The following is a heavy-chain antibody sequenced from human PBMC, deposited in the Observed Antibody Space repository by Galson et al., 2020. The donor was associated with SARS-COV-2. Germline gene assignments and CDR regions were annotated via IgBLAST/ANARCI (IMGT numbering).Heavy chain of an antibody. CDR3: AKDPGTDECSGSCVTRDD. CDR1: GFTFDDYA. V-gene: IGHV3-9*01. Sequence: TGGSLRLSCAASGFTFDDYAMHWVRQAPGKGLEWVPGFSWNRGSISYADSVKGRFTISRDNAKNSLYRQMNSLRAEDTALDYCAKDPGTDECSGSCVTRDDGGQGTLGTVSP. J-gene: IGHJ4*02. D-gene: IGHD6-13*01. CDR2: FSWNRGSI.